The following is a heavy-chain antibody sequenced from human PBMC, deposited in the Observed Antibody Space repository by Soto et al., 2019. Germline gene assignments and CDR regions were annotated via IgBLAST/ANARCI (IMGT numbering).Heavy chain of an antibody. CDR3: ARGGAAASLLAF. J-gene: IGHJ4*02. V-gene: IGHV3-11*01. CDR1: GFTFSDYY. D-gene: IGHD2-15*01. CDR2: ISSTSRTT. Sequence: GWSLRLSCAASGFTFSDYYLHWIRQAPGKGLEWISYISSTSRTTHYADSVKGRFTISRDNAKRSLFLQMNSLRAEDTAVYYCARGGAAASLLAFWGRGSLVSGSS.